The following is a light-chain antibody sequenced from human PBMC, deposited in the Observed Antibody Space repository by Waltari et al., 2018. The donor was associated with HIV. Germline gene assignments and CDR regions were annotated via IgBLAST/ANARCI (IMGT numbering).Light chain of an antibody. V-gene: IGLV1-47*01. CDR3: AAWTDSLRAVV. CDR1: SSNIGSYY. J-gene: IGLJ2*01. CDR2: SNN. Sequence: QSVLTQPPSASGTPGQRVTISCSGDSSNIGSYYVYWFQQLPGTAPKLLLYSNNQRPSGVPVRFSGSKSGTSASLAISGLRSEDEADYYCAAWTDSLRAVVFGGGTKLSVL.